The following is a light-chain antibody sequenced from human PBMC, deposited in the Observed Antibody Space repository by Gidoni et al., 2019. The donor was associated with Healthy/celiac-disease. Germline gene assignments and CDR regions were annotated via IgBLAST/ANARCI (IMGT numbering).Light chain of an antibody. Sequence: EILMTHSPATLYVSPGERATLSCRARQSVSSNLAWYQQKPGQAPRLLIYGASTRATGIPARFSGSGSGTEFTLTISSLQSEDFAVYYCQQDNNWPPITFGQGTRLEIK. CDR1: QSVSSN. CDR2: GAS. V-gene: IGKV3-15*01. CDR3: QQDNNWPPIT. J-gene: IGKJ5*01.